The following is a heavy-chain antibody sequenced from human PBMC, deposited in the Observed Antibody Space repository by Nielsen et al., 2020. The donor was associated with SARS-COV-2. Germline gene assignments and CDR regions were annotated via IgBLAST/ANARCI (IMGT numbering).Heavy chain of an antibody. CDR2: ISGSGGST. Sequence: GSLRLSCAASGFTFSSYAMSWVRQAPGKGLEWVSAISGSGGSTYYADSVKGRFTISRDNSKNTLYLQMNSLRAEDTAVYYCAKVESGSGWYEDAFDIWGQGTTVTVSS. V-gene: IGHV3-23*01. CDR3: AKVESGSGWYEDAFDI. CDR1: GFTFSSYA. D-gene: IGHD6-19*01. J-gene: IGHJ3*02.